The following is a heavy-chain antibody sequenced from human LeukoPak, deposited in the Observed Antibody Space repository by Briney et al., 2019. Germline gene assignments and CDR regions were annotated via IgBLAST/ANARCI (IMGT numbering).Heavy chain of an antibody. CDR2: ISGSGGST. Sequence: GGSLRLSCAASGFAFSSYAMSWVRQAPGKWLEWVSAISGSGGSTYYADSVKGRFTISRDNSKNTLYLQMNSLRAGDTAVYYCAKETNQAVAGALDYWGQGTLVTVSS. V-gene: IGHV3-23*01. J-gene: IGHJ4*02. CDR3: AKETNQAVAGALDY. CDR1: GFAFSSYA. D-gene: IGHD6-19*01.